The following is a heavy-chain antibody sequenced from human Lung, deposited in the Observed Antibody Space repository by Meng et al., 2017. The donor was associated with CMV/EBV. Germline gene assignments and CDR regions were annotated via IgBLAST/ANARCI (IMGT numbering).Heavy chain of an antibody. J-gene: IGHJ4*02. Sequence: LRESGPGLVKPSETLSLSCPGSVGSISSNGYSWDWVRQPPGKGLEWIGAIYHSGSTSYNPSLQSRVTMFVDTSKNQFSLMLTSVTATDTAVYYCARRRGGSGRDCWGQGTLVTVSS. V-gene: IGHV4-39*01. D-gene: IGHD3-10*01. CDR1: VGSISSNGYS. CDR3: ARRRGGSGRDC. CDR2: IYHSGST.